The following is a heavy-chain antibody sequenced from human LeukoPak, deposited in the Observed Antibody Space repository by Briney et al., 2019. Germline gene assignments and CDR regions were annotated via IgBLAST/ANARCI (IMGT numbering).Heavy chain of an antibody. CDR3: ATVPRRPRYYYFGMDV. CDR1: GGTFSSYA. Sequence: SVKVSCKASGGTFSSYAISWVRQAPGQGLEWMGGIIPIFGTANYAQKFQGRVTMTEDTSTNTAYMELSSLRSEDTAVYYCATVPRRPRYYYFGMDVWGQGTTVTVSS. J-gene: IGHJ6*02. V-gene: IGHV1-69*06. CDR2: IIPIFGTA.